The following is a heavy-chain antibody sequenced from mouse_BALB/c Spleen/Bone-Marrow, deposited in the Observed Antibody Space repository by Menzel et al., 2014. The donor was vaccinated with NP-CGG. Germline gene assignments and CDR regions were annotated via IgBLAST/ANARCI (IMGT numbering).Heavy chain of an antibody. CDR2: LNPSSGRT. J-gene: IGHJ4*01. CDR1: GYTFTSYW. D-gene: IGHD2-12*01. V-gene: IGHV1S81*02. Sequence: LQQSGAELVKPGASVKLSCKASGYTFTSYWIHCVKQRPGQGLEWIGELNPSSGRTIYNEKFNNKATVTVDKSSSTAYMKLNSLTSEESEVYYGERIVRYSCGGNMDNWGQGASVTVSS. CDR3: ERIVRYSCGGNMDN.